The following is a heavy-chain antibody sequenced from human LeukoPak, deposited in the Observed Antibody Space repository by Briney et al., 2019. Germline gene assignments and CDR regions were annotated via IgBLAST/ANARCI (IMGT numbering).Heavy chain of an antibody. Sequence: GGSLRLSCAASGFTFSSYAMSWVRQAPGKGLEWVSAISGSGGSTYYADSVKGRFTISRDNAKNSLYLQMNSLRAEDTAVYYCARGDDSGYYDYFDYWGQGALVTVSS. V-gene: IGHV3-23*01. CDR2: ISGSGGST. D-gene: IGHD3-22*01. J-gene: IGHJ4*02. CDR3: ARGDDSGYYDYFDY. CDR1: GFTFSSYA.